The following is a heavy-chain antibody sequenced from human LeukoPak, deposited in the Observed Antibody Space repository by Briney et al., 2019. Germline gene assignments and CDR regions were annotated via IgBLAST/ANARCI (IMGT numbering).Heavy chain of an antibody. CDR2: ISSGGGST. J-gene: IGHJ4*02. Sequence: GGSLRLSCAVSGFTFNRCATGWVRQAPGKGLEWVSSISSGGGSTDYADSVKGRFTVSRDNSKNTLYLQMNSLRAEDTAVYYCAREWYDSSGYFDYWGQGTLVTVSS. CDR1: GFTFNRCA. V-gene: IGHV3-23*01. CDR3: AREWYDSSGYFDY. D-gene: IGHD3-22*01.